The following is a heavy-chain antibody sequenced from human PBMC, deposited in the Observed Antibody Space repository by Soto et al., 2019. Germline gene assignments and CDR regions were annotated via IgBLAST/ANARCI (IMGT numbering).Heavy chain of an antibody. J-gene: IGHJ6*02. CDR1: GGTFSSYA. Sequence: QVQLVQSGAEVKKPGSSVKVSCKASGGTFSSYAISWVRQAPGQGLKWMGGIIPIFGTANYAQKFQGRVTITADESTSTAYMELSSLRSEDTAVYYCARAPMISGMGYYYYGMDVWGQGTTVTVSS. V-gene: IGHV1-69*01. CDR2: IIPIFGTA. D-gene: IGHD3-10*01. CDR3: ARAPMISGMGYYYYGMDV.